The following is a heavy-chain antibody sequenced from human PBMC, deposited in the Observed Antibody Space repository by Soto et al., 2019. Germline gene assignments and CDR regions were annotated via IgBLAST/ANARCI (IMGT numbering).Heavy chain of an antibody. J-gene: IGHJ3*01. CDR1: GYTFTGYY. CDR3: ARDYYDGGAPYGLEI. CDR2: INPNTGGS. Sequence: QEHLVQSGAEVKSPGASVKVSCKAAGYTFTGYYIHWVRQAPGQGLEWMGWINPNTGGSNIQQKFHGWVTSTRDTSITTTYMEVNRLTSNDTAVYYCARDYYDGGAPYGLEIWGQGTMVTVAS. V-gene: IGHV1-2*04. D-gene: IGHD3-16*01.